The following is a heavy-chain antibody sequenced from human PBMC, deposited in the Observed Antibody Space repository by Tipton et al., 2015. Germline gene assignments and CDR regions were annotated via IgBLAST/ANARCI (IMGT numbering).Heavy chain of an antibody. CDR3: ASGFDWLLAFDY. CDR1: GGSFSGYY. CDR2: INHSGNT. Sequence: TLSLTCAVNGGSFSGYYWSWIRQSPRKGLEWIGEINHSGNTNYNPSLESRFIISEDTSKNQFSLTVFSVTAADTAVYYCASGFDWLLAFDYWGQGTLVTASS. D-gene: IGHD3-9*01. V-gene: IGHV4-34*01. J-gene: IGHJ4*02.